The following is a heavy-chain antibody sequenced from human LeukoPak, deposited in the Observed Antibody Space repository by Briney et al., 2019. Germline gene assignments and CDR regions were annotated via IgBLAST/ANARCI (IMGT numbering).Heavy chain of an antibody. Sequence: SETLSLTCAVYGGSFSNYNWTWLRQPPGKGLEWIGEINHSGSSDYNPSLKRRVTISVDTSKNQVSLKVTSVTAADTAVYYCARPSGATPFKRFDYWGQGALVTVSS. CDR3: ARPSGATPFKRFDY. V-gene: IGHV4-34*01. D-gene: IGHD1-26*01. J-gene: IGHJ4*02. CDR2: INHSGSS. CDR1: GGSFSNYN.